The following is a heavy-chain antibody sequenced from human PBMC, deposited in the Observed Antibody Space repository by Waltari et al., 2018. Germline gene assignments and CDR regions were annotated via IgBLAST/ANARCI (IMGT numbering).Heavy chain of an antibody. CDR2: VSYSGTT. CDR1: GVSINSTPHN. J-gene: IGHJ3*01. Sequence: QLQLQASAPRLVRPSETLSLLCRVSGVSINSTPHNWACFRQSPGKGLEWIGTVSYSGTTYISPSLKSRVSVSRDTSKNQVSLILGSVTAADMAVYYCATYIGASVGTAAFDVCGQGTMVTVSS. D-gene: IGHD5-12*01. CDR3: ATYIGASVGTAAFDV. V-gene: IGHV4-39*01.